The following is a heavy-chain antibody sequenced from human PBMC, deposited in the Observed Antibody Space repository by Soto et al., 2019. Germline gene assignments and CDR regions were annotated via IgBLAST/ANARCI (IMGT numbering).Heavy chain of an antibody. CDR1: GGTFSSYA. D-gene: IGHD2-15*01. J-gene: IGHJ4*02. V-gene: IGHV1-69*04. CDR3: ARDFPGVANFDY. CDR2: IIPILGIA. Sequence: GASVKVSCKASGGTFSSYAISWVRQAPGQGLEWMGRIIPILGIANYAQKFQGRVTITADKSTSTAYMELSSLRSEDTAVYYCARDFPGVANFDYWGQGTLVTVSS.